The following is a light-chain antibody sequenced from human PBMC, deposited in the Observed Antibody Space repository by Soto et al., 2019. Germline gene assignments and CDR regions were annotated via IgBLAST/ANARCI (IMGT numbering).Light chain of an antibody. J-gene: IGKJ1*01. Sequence: EIVLTQSPATLSLSPGERASLSCRASQSVGNSLAWYQHKPGQAPRLLIYDVSNRATGIPARFSGSGSGTDFTLTISSLEPEDFGLYYCHQYNNWPWTFGQGTKVEIK. CDR3: HQYNNWPWT. CDR2: DVS. CDR1: QSVGNS. V-gene: IGKV3-11*01.